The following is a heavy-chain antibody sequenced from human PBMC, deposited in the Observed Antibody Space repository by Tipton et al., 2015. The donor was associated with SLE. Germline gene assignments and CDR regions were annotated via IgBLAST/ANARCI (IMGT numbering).Heavy chain of an antibody. Sequence: SLRLSCAASGFTFSSFAMHWVRQAPGKGLEWVAFIRYDGINKNYADFVKGRFTISRDNSKNTLYLQMNSLRPEDTAIYYCAKVLVSGSQYFDYWGQGTLVTVSS. J-gene: IGHJ4*02. V-gene: IGHV3-30*02. CDR1: GFTFSSFA. CDR3: AKVLVSGSQYFDY. D-gene: IGHD3-10*01. CDR2: IRYDGINK.